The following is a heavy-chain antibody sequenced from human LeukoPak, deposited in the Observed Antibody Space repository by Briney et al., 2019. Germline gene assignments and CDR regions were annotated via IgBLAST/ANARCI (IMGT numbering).Heavy chain of an antibody. D-gene: IGHD6-19*01. CDR1: GGSFSGYY. J-gene: IGHJ4*02. V-gene: IGHV4-34*01. CDR2: INHSGST. CDR3: ARQGLVDSSGWELLWYFDY. Sequence: PSETLSLTCAVYGGSFSGYYWSWIRQPPGKGLEWIGEINHSGSTNYNPSLKSRVTISVDTSKNQFSLKLSSVTAADTAVYYCARQGLVDSSGWELLWYFDYWGQGTLVTVSS.